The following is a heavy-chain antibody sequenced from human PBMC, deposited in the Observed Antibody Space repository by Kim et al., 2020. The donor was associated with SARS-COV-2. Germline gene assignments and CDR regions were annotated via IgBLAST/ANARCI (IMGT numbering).Heavy chain of an antibody. CDR2: INHSGST. J-gene: IGHJ2*01. CDR1: GASFSGYY. V-gene: IGHV4-34*01. Sequence: SETLSLTCAVYGASFSGYYWSWIRQPPGKGLEWIGEINHSGSTNYNPSLKSRVTISVDTSKNQFSLKLSSVTAADTAVYYCARTITMVRGVHDLWGRGTL. D-gene: IGHD3-10*01. CDR3: ARTITMVRGVHDL.